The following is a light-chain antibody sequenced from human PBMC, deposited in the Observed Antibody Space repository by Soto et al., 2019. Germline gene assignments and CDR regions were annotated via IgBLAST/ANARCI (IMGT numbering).Light chain of an antibody. CDR2: GAS. Sequence: EIVLTQSPATLSVSPGGTVTLSCRASQSIRTNVAWYQQIPGQAPRLLVYGASTRATGVPARFSGSGSGIEFTLTISSLQSEDSAFYYCQQYFNWPLTWTFVPGTKVQIK. V-gene: IGKV3-15*01. J-gene: IGKJ3*01. CDR1: QSIRTN. CDR3: QQYFNWPLTWT.